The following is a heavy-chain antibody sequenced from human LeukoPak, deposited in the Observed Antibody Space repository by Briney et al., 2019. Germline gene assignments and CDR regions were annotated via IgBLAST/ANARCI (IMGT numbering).Heavy chain of an antibody. J-gene: IGHJ5*02. Sequence: TETLSLTCTVSGGSISSYYWSWIRQPPGKGLEWIGYDYYSGSTYYNPSLKSRVTISVDTSKNQFSLKLSSVTAADTAVYYCARTLLLWFGARHNWFDPWGQGTLVTVSS. V-gene: IGHV4-59*12. CDR1: GGSISSYY. CDR2: DYYSGST. CDR3: ARTLLLWFGARHNWFDP. D-gene: IGHD3-10*01.